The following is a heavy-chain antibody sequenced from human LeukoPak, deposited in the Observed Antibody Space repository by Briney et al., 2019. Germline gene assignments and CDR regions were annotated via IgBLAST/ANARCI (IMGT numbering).Heavy chain of an antibody. CDR2: INPNTGGT. CDR1: GYTFTGYY. D-gene: IGHD5-24*01. V-gene: IGHV1-2*06. J-gene: IGHJ6*03. Sequence: ASVKVSCKASGYTFTGYYIHWVRQGPGQGLEWMGRINPNTGGTNYAQKFQGRVTMTRDTSISTGYMELSRLTSDDTAVYYCARDGRDGYNSYYYYYMDVWGKGTTVTVSS. CDR3: ARDGRDGYNSYYYYYMDV.